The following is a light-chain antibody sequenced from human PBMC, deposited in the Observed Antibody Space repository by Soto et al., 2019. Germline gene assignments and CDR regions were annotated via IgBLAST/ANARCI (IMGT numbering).Light chain of an antibody. Sequence: EIVMTQSPVTLSVSPGERATLSCRASQSVSSNLAWYQQKPGQAPSLRIYGAFTRASGIPARFSGTGSGTEFTLTISSLHSEDFALYYCQQYNDWPLTFGQGTKWIS. CDR2: GAF. CDR3: QQYNDWPLT. J-gene: IGKJ1*01. CDR1: QSVSSN. V-gene: IGKV3-15*01.